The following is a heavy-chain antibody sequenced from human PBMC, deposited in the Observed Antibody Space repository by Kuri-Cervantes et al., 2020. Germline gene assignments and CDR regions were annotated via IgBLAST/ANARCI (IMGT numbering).Heavy chain of an antibody. CDR3: ARVKSYYDSSGYYGGEYFDY. D-gene: IGHD3-22*01. J-gene: IGHJ4*02. Sequence: ASVKVSCKASGYTFTNFAITWVRQAPGQGLEWMGWISAYNGDTNYAQKLQGRVTITADKSTSTAYMELSSLRSEDTAVYYCARVKSYYDSSGYYGGEYFDYWGQGTLVTVSS. V-gene: IGHV1-18*01. CDR1: GYTFTNFA. CDR2: ISAYNGDT.